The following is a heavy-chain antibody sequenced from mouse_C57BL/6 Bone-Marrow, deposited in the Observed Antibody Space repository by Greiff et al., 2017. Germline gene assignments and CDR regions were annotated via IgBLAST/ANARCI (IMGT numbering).Heavy chain of an antibody. Sequence: VQLQQPGAELVRPGTSVKLSCKASGYTFTSYWMHWVKQRPGQGLEWIGVIDPSDSYTNYNQKFKGKATLTVDTSSSTAYMQLSSLTSEDSAVYCCARGVITPWGQGTSVTVSS. V-gene: IGHV1-59*01. D-gene: IGHD1-1*01. J-gene: IGHJ4*01. CDR2: IDPSDSYT. CDR1: GYTFTSYW. CDR3: ARGVITP.